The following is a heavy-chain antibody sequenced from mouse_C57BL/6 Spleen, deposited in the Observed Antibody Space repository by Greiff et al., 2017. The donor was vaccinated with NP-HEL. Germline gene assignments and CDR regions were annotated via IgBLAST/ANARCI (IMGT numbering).Heavy chain of an antibody. CDR1: GYAFSSSW. Sequence: VQLQQSGPELVKPGASVPISCPSSGYAFSSSWMNWVKQRPGKGLEWIGRIYPGDGDTTYTGKFKGKATLTADKSSSTAYMQLSSLTSEDSAVYFCARGFITTYYAMDYWGQGTSVTVSS. CDR2: IYPGDGDT. D-gene: IGHD1-1*01. CDR3: ARGFITTYYAMDY. V-gene: IGHV1-82*01. J-gene: IGHJ4*01.